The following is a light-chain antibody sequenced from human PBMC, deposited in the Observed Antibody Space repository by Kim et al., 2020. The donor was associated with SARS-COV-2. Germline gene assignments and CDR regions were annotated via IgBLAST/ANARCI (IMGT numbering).Light chain of an antibody. CDR3: LQHNSFPYI. CDR2: AAS. V-gene: IGKV1-17*01. CDR1: QGIRSD. J-gene: IGKJ2*01. Sequence: SASVGDRVTITCRASQGIRSDLCWYQQKPGKAPKLLIYAASRLHSGVPSRFSGSGSDTEFTLIISSLQPEDFATYYCLQHNSFPYIFGQGTKLEI.